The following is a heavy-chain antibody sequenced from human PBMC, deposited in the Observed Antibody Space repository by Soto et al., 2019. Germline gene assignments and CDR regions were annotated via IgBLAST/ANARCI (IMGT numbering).Heavy chain of an antibody. D-gene: IGHD6-6*01. Sequence: GSLRLSCAASGFAFSSNAMHWVRQAPCKGLEWVAVISYDGSNDYYAESMKGRFTISRDNSKNTLYLQMNSLRAEDTAIYYCAREPGEYRSLFRGGMDVWGQGTTVTVSS. CDR2: ISYDGSND. J-gene: IGHJ6*01. V-gene: IGHV3-30-3*01. CDR1: GFAFSSNA. CDR3: AREPGEYRSLFRGGMDV.